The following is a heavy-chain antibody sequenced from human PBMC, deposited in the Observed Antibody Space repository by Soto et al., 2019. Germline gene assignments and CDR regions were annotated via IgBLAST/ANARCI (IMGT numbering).Heavy chain of an antibody. CDR1: GFTLSSYW. D-gene: IGHD2-2*01. Sequence: GGSLRLSCVASGFTLSSYWMSLVRQAPGKGLEWVANIKHDGSETNDVDSVKGRFTISRYNSKSTLSLQMSSRRPEDTAVYYCVKDHGAYHLNFEYWGLGTLVTVSS. CDR3: VKDHGAYHLNFEY. J-gene: IGHJ4*02. CDR2: IKHDGSET. V-gene: IGHV3-7*01.